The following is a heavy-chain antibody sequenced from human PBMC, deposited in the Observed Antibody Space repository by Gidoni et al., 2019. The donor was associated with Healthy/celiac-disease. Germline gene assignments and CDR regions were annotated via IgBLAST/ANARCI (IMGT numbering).Heavy chain of an antibody. CDR2: ISYDGSNK. Sequence: QVQLVESGGGVVQPGRSLRLSCAASGFTFSSYAMHWVRQAPGKGLEWVAVISYDGSNKYYADSVKGRFTISRDNSKNTLYLQMNSLRAEDTAVYYCASTKWSYSFDYWGQGTLVTVSS. CDR3: ASTKWSYSFDY. D-gene: IGHD1-26*01. V-gene: IGHV3-30-3*01. J-gene: IGHJ4*02. CDR1: GFTFSSYA.